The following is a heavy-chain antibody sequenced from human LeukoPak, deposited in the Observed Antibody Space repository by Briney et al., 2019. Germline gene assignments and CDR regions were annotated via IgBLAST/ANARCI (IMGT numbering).Heavy chain of an antibody. CDR1: GGSISGSSYY. Sequence: SETLSLTCTVSGGSISGSSYYWGWIRQPPGKGLEWIGSIYYSGSTYYNPSLKSRVTISVDTSKNQFSLKLSSVTAADTAVYYCATTADTAMVLWGQGTLVTVSS. CDR2: IYYSGST. J-gene: IGHJ4*02. V-gene: IGHV4-39*01. D-gene: IGHD5-18*01. CDR3: ATTADTAMVL.